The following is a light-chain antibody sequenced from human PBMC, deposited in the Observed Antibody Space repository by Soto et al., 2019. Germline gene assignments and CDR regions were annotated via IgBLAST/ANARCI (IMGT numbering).Light chain of an antibody. V-gene: IGKV1-39*01. CDR1: ETMSTF. CDR3: QQSHMTPLT. J-gene: IGKJ4*01. Sequence: DIQMTQSPASLSASVGDRVTITCRASETMSTFLSWYQLRPGKAPQLLIYGASTLQSGVPSRFSGSGSGTDFTLTISSLQPEEIGTDFCQQSHMTPLTFCGGTKVEI. CDR2: GAS.